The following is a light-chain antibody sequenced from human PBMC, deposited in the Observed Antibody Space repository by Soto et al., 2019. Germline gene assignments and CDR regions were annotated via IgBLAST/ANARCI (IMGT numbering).Light chain of an antibody. CDR1: QTISSNY. J-gene: IGKJ5*01. V-gene: IGKV3-20*01. CDR2: GAS. Sequence: EIVLTQSPGILSLSPGERATLSCRASQTISSNYLAWYQQKPGQAPRLLIYGASGRATGIPDRFSGSGSGTDFTLTISRLEPEDFAVYYCQQYTSSLITFGQGTRLEIK. CDR3: QQYTSSLIT.